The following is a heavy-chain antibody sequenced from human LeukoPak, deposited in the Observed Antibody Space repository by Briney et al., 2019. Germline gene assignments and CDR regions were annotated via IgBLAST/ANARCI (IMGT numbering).Heavy chain of an antibody. CDR1: GGTFSSYA. D-gene: IGHD3-16*02. J-gene: IGHJ6*03. Sequence: SVKVSCKASGGTFSSYAISWVRQAPGQGLEWMGGIIPIFGTANYAQKFQGRVTITADKSTSTAYMELSSLRSDDTAVYYCARRGDYVWGSYRYNDYYYYMDVWGKGTTVTVSS. CDR2: IIPIFGTA. CDR3: ARRGDYVWGSYRYNDYYYYMDV. V-gene: IGHV1-69*06.